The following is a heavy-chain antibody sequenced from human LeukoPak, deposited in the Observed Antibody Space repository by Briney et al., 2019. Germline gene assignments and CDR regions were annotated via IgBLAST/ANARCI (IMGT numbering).Heavy chain of an antibody. CDR1: GFTFSNYA. D-gene: IGHD1-26*01. V-gene: IGHV3-23*01. CDR2: ISDSGGGT. Sequence: PGGSLRLSCAASGFTFSNYAMSWVRQAPGKGLEWVSTISDSGGGTYYADSVKGRFTISRDNSKNTLFLQMNSLRADDTAVYYCAKVGVDSGSRTAFDSWGQGTLLTVSS. J-gene: IGHJ4*02. CDR3: AKVGVDSGSRTAFDS.